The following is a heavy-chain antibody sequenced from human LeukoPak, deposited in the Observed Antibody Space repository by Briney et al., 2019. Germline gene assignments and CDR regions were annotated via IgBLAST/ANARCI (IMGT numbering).Heavy chain of an antibody. J-gene: IGHJ4*02. CDR1: GGSISTYY. CDR3: ARDAAEYNYDYKGGFYYFDK. D-gene: IGHD5-18*01. CDR2: MQETGNR. Sequence: SETLSLICTVSGGSISTYYWNWMRKTPGKGLEWIGFMQETGNRNYNPSLKSRVAMFADTSKNQFSLILSSVTAADTAAYYCARDAAEYNYDYKGGFYYFDKWGQGTLVAVSS. V-gene: IGHV4-59*01.